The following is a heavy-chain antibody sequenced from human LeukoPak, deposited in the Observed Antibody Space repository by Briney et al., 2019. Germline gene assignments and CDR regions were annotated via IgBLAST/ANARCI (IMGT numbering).Heavy chain of an antibody. CDR3: AKGSGYYYDYFDY. V-gene: IGHV3-23*01. J-gene: IGHJ4*02. Sequence: GGSLRLSCAASGFTFSTYWMGWVRQAPGKGLEWVSAISGSGGSTYYADSVKGRFTISRDNSKNTLYLQMNSLRAEDTAVYYCAKGSGYYYDYFDYWGQGTLVTVSS. CDR2: ISGSGGST. D-gene: IGHD3-22*01. CDR1: GFTFSTYW.